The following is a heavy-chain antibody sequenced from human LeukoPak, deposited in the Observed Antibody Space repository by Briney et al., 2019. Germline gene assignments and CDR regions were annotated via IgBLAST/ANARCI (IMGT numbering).Heavy chain of an antibody. Sequence: WVRQPPGKGLECIGSIYYSARTYYNPSLKSRVTISVDTSKNQFSLKLSSVTAADTAVYYCARVRYSSSIDYWGQGTLVTVSS. D-gene: IGHD6-6*01. CDR2: IYYSART. J-gene: IGHJ4*02. V-gene: IGHV4-39*07. CDR3: ARVRYSSSIDY.